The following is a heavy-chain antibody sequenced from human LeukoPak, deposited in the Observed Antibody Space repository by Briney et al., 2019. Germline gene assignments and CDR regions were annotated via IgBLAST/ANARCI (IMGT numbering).Heavy chain of an antibody. V-gene: IGHV3-30-3*01. Sequence: GRSLRLSCAASGFTFSSYAMHWVRQAPGKRLEWVAVISYDGSNKYYADSVKGRFTISRDNAKNSLYLQMNSLRAEDTALYYCAKDSSGWYFDYWGQGTLVTVSS. CDR1: GFTFSSYA. CDR3: AKDSSGWYFDY. J-gene: IGHJ4*02. CDR2: ISYDGSNK. D-gene: IGHD6-19*01.